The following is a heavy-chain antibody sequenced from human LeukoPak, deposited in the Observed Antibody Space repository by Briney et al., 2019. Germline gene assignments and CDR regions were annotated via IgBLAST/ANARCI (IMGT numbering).Heavy chain of an antibody. CDR2: ISGSGGST. CDR1: GFTFSSYA. V-gene: IGHV3-23*01. J-gene: IGHJ4*02. D-gene: IGHD5-24*01. CDR3: AKDVEMATTYYFDY. Sequence: GRSLRLSCAASGFTFSSYAMSWVRQAPGKGLEWVSAISGSGGSTYHADSVKGRFTISRDNSKNTLYLQMNSLRAEDTAVYYCAKDVEMATTYYFDYWGQGTLVTVSS.